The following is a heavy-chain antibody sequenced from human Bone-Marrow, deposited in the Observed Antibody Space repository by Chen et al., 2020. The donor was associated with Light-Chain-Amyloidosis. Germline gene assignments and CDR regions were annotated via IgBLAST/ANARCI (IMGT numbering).Heavy chain of an antibody. CDR3: ATHTVFGATI. V-gene: IGHV4-59*13. J-gene: IGHJ4*02. Sequence: VQILESGGDLVQPGGSLRLSCEASGFTFSGSAMHWIRQPPGKALEWMGYIYYSASPNYNPSLESRISISVDPSNNQFSLNLRSVTAADTAVYYCATHTVFGATIWGQGAPVTVSS. CDR2: IYYSASP. CDR1: GFTFSGSA. D-gene: IGHD1-26*01.